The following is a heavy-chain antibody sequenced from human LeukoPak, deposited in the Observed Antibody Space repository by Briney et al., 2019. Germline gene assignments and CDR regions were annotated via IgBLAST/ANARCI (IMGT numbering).Heavy chain of an antibody. V-gene: IGHV3-21*01. CDR2: ISSSSSYI. CDR1: GFTFSSYS. CDR3: ASREPGDGYNYLGAFDI. Sequence: AGGSLRLSCAASGFTFSSYSMNWVRQAPGKGLEWVSSISSSSSYIYYADSVKGRFTISRDNAKNSLYLQMNSLRAEDTAVYYCASREPGDGYNYLGAFDIWGQGTMVTVSS. D-gene: IGHD5-24*01. J-gene: IGHJ3*02.